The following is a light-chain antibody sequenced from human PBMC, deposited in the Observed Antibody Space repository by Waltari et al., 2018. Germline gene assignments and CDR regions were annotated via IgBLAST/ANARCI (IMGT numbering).Light chain of an antibody. CDR2: GAS. Sequence: EIVMTQSPATLSVSPGERATLTCRASQSVSTNLAWYQQKPGQAHRLLIYGASTRATGIPARFSGGGSGTEFTLTISSLQSEDFAVYYCQQYNDWPPMYTFGQGTKLDI. V-gene: IGKV3-15*01. J-gene: IGKJ2*01. CDR1: QSVSTN. CDR3: QQYNDWPPMYT.